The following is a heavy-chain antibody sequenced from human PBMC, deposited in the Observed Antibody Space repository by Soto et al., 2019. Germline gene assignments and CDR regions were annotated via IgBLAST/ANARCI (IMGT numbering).Heavy chain of an antibody. CDR2: IIPILGIA. CDR3: ATAYHIDYGWFDP. J-gene: IGHJ5*02. V-gene: IGHV1-69*02. CDR1: GGTFSSY. D-gene: IGHD4-17*01. Sequence: SVKVSCKASGGTFSSYISWVRQAPGQGLEWMGRIIPILGIANYAQKFQGRVTMTRDTSTSTVYMDLSSLSSEDTAVYYCATAYHIDYGWFDPWGQGTLVTVSS.